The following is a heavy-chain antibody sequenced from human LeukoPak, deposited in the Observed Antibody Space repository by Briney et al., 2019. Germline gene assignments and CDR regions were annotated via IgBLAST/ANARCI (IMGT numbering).Heavy chain of an antibody. CDR3: ARDHNYAFDN. D-gene: IGHD1-1*01. CDR1: GFPFSDYS. J-gene: IGHJ4*02. CDR2: IGISSGNT. V-gene: IGHV3-48*04. Sequence: GGSLRLSCTASGFPFSDYSMNWVRQAPGKGLAWISYIGISSGNTKYADSVRGRFTISADNAKNSLYLQMNSLRVEDTAVYYCARDHNYAFDNWGQGTLVYVSS.